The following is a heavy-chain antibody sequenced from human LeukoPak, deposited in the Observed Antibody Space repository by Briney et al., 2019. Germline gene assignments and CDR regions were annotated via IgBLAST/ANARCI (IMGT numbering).Heavy chain of an antibody. D-gene: IGHD3-10*01. CDR1: GGSISSYY. Sequence: SETLSLTCTVSGGSISSYYWSWIRQPPGKGLEWIGYIYYSGSTNYNPSLKSRVTISVDTSKNQFSLKLSSVTAADTAVYYCARDNYYGSGSCSGYYYYYGMDVWGQGTTVTVSS. V-gene: IGHV4-59*01. CDR2: IYYSGST. CDR3: ARDNYYGSGSCSGYYYYYGMDV. J-gene: IGHJ6*02.